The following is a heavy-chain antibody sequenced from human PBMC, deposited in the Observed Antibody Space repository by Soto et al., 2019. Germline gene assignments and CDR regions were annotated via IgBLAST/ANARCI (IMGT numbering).Heavy chain of an antibody. CDR2: LTSDGGNE. CDR3: ARELTAFDT. Sequence: QEYLVESGGGVVRPGTSLKLSCRASGVTFNSYSFHWVRQPPGEGLEWVASLTSDGGNENYAESVRGRFSLSRDISNNIFYLQLNSVRPEDTAVYYCARELTAFDTWGQGALGAVSS. J-gene: IGHJ4*02. D-gene: IGHD3-22*01. V-gene: IGHV3-30-3*01. CDR1: GVTFNSYS.